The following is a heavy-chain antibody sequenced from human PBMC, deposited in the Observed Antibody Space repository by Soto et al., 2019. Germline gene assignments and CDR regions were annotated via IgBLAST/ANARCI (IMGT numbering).Heavy chain of an antibody. CDR3: AKDQGSKGWLPTGYFDY. J-gene: IGHJ4*02. D-gene: IGHD6-19*01. V-gene: IGHV3-43*01. CDR1: GFTFDDYT. Sequence: LRLSCAASGFTFDDYTMHWVRQAPGKGLEWVSLISWDGGSTYYADSVKGRFTISRDNSKNSLYLQMNSLRTEDTALYYCAKDQGSKGWLPTGYFDYWGQGTLVTVSS. CDR2: ISWDGGST.